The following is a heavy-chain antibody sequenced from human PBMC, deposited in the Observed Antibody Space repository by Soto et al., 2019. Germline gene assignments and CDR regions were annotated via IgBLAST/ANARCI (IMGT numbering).Heavy chain of an antibody. Sequence: GGSLRLSCAASGFTFSSYGMHWVRQAPGKGLEWVAVIWYDGSNKYYADSVKGRFTISRDNSKNTLYLQMNSLRAEDTAVYYCARSRKQWLVEIDYWGQGTLVTVSS. CDR3: ARSRKQWLVEIDY. CDR1: GFTFSSYG. V-gene: IGHV3-33*01. D-gene: IGHD6-19*01. J-gene: IGHJ4*02. CDR2: IWYDGSNK.